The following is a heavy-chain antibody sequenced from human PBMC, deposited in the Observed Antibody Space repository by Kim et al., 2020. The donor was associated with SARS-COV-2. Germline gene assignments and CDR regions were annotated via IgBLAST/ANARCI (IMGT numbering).Heavy chain of an antibody. D-gene: IGHD2-21*01. Sequence: GGSLRLSCAASDFIFSNYWMTWVRQAPGKGLQWVANIKEDGTEKYYVDSVKGRFTISRDNAKKSLYLQMNSLRGEDTAVYYCAREGAVFHAFDIWGQGT. CDR1: DFIFSNYW. V-gene: IGHV3-7*05. J-gene: IGHJ3*02. CDR3: AREGAVFHAFDI. CDR2: IKEDGTEK.